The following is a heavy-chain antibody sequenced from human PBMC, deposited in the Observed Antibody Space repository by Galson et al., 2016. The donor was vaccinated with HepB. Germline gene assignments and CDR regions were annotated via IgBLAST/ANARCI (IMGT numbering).Heavy chain of an antibody. J-gene: IGHJ5*01. D-gene: IGHD6-19*01. Sequence: LTCAVSGGSINNDNHCWGWIRQPPGKGLEWIGSIYYSGNTHYDPSLNSRVTISVDMSKNQFSLRLTSVTASDTAIYYCARNNSGWYTFASWGQGTLVTVSS. CDR2: IYYSGNT. CDR3: ARNNSGWYTFAS. V-gene: IGHV4-39*01. CDR1: GGSINNDNHC.